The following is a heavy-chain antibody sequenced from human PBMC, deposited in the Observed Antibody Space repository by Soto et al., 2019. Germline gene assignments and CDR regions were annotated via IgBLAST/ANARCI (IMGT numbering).Heavy chain of an antibody. Sequence: ASVKVSCKASGYTFTRYAMHWVRQAPGQSLEWMGWINAGNGNTKYAQKLQGRVTITRDTSTSTAYMELSSLRSEDTAVYYCAIELVGAMDYWGQGTLVTVSS. V-gene: IGHV1-3*01. CDR3: AIELVGAMDY. D-gene: IGHD1-26*01. J-gene: IGHJ4*02. CDR1: GYTFTRYA. CDR2: INAGNGNT.